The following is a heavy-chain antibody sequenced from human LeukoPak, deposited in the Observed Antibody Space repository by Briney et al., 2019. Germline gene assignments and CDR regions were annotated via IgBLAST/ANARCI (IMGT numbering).Heavy chain of an antibody. J-gene: IGHJ5*02. Sequence: SETLSLTCTVSGGSISSYYWSWIRQPPGKGLEWIGYISYSGSANYNPSLKSRVTISLDTSKNQFSLKLSSVTAADTAVYYCARDSQKYSSSSGFDPWGQGTLVTASS. CDR2: ISYSGSA. V-gene: IGHV4-59*01. CDR1: GGSISSYY. CDR3: ARDSQKYSSSSGFDP. D-gene: IGHD6-13*01.